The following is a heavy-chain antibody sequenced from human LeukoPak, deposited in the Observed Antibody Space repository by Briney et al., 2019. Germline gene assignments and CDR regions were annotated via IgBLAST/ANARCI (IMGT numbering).Heavy chain of an antibody. CDR3: ARGIAAAGPRYYYYYYMDV. Sequence: GASVKVSCKASGGTFSSYAISWVRQAPGQGLEWMGGIIPIFGTANYAQKFQGRVTITTDESTSTAYMELSSLRSEDTAVYYCARGIAAAGPRYYYYYYMDVWGKGTTVTVSS. J-gene: IGHJ6*03. CDR1: GGTFSSYA. CDR2: IIPIFGTA. D-gene: IGHD6-13*01. V-gene: IGHV1-69*05.